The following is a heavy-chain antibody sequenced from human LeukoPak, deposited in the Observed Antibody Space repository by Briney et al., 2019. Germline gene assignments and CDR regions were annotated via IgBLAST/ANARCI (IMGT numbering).Heavy chain of an antibody. Sequence: GGSLRLSCAASGFTVSSNYMSWVRQAPGKGLEWVSVIYSGGSTYYADSVKGRFTISRDNSKNTLYLQMNSLRAEDTAVYYCARGRVEPGTYYFDYWGQGTLVTVSS. J-gene: IGHJ4*02. V-gene: IGHV3-53*01. CDR2: IYSGGST. D-gene: IGHD3-10*01. CDR3: ARGRVEPGTYYFDY. CDR1: GFTVSSNY.